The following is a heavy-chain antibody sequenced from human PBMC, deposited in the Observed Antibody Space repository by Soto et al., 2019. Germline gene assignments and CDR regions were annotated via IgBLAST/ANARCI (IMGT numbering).Heavy chain of an antibody. Sequence: ASVKVSCKSSGYTFTSYGISWVRQAPGQGLEWMGWISAYNGNTNYAQKLQGRVTMTTDTSTSTAYMELRSLRSDDTAVYYCARGQFDVAVAGYDYWGQGTLVTVSS. J-gene: IGHJ4*02. V-gene: IGHV1-18*01. CDR1: GYTFTSYG. CDR2: ISAYNGNT. D-gene: IGHD6-19*01. CDR3: ARGQFDVAVAGYDY.